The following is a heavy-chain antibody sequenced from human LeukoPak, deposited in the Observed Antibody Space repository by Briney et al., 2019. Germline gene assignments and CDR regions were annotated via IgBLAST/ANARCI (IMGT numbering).Heavy chain of an antibody. CDR1: GDTFSSYA. CDR3: AREACHEVGFMWPRLGGQDCRYDH. D-gene: IGHD3-16*01. Sequence: ASVKVSCKASGDTFSSYAINWVRQAPGQGPEWMGRITPFLGIANYPQKFQGRVTITADESTTTVYMELSSLRSEDTAVYYCAREACHEVGFMWPRLGGQDCRYDHWGQGTLVTVSS. J-gene: IGHJ4*02. V-gene: IGHV1-69*04. CDR2: ITPFLGIA.